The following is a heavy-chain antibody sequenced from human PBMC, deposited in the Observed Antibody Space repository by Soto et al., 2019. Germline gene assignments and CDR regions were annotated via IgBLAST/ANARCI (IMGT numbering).Heavy chain of an antibody. CDR2: ISPHNGNT. D-gene: IGHD1-26*01. Sequence: QVQLVQSGAEVKKPGASVKVSCKTSGYTFSNYGINWVRQAPGQGLEWMGWISPHNGNTNSAQRLQGRVTMTTDTSVNTAYLELRSLSFDDTAVYYCARARAGSFAFDIWGQGTLVTVSS. V-gene: IGHV1-18*01. J-gene: IGHJ3*02. CDR1: GYTFSNYG. CDR3: ARARAGSFAFDI.